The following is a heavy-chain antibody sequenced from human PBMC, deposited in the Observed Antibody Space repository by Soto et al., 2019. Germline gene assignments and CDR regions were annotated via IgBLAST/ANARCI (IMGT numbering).Heavy chain of an antibody. J-gene: IGHJ4*02. CDR1: GFTFSSYG. V-gene: IGHV3-33*01. Sequence: QVQLVESGGGVVQPGRSLRLSCAASGFTFSSYGMHWVRQAPGKGLEWVAVIWYDGSNKYYADSVKGRFTISRDNSKNTRYLQMNSLRAEDTAVYYCARASRDGYNFDYWGQGTLVTVSS. CDR3: ARASRDGYNFDY. CDR2: IWYDGSNK. D-gene: IGHD5-12*01.